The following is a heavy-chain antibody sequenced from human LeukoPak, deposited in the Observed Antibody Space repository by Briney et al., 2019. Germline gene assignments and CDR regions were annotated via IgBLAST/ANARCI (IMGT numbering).Heavy chain of an antibody. V-gene: IGHV3-33*01. D-gene: IGHD2-15*01. J-gene: IGHJ4*02. CDR2: ICDDGNCK. CDR1: GFTFSSYG. Sequence: GALRLSCAASGFTFSSYGMHWARQAPGKGLEWVAVICDDGNCKYYADSVKGRFTISRDNSNNTLSLQMNSLRAEDTAVYYCARRDNYDYWGQGTLVTVSS. CDR3: ARRDNYDY.